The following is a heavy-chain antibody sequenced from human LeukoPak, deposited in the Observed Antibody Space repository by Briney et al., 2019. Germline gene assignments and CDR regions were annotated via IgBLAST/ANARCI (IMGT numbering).Heavy chain of an antibody. CDR1: GFTFSK. Sequence: GGSLRLSCAASGFTFSKMNWVRQAPGKGLEWVSAISGGGGTTYYTDSVKGRFTISRDNSKNTLYLQMNSLRAEDTAVYYCAKDRDPYYYYYYYMDVWGKGTTVTISS. CDR3: AKDRDPYYYYYYYMDV. CDR2: ISGGGGTT. V-gene: IGHV3-23*01. J-gene: IGHJ6*03.